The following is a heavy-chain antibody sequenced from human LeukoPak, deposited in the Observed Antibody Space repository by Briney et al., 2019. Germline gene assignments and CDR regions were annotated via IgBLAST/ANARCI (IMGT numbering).Heavy chain of an antibody. V-gene: IGHV4-4*07. Sequence: PSETLSLTCTVSGGSISSDYWSWIRQPAGKGLEWIGRIYTSGSTNYNPSLKCRVTMSVDTSKNQFSLKLSSVTAADTAVYYCARDRSSWYLAGAFDIWGQGTMVTVSS. J-gene: IGHJ3*02. D-gene: IGHD6-13*01. CDR3: ARDRSSWYLAGAFDI. CDR1: GGSISSDY. CDR2: IYTSGST.